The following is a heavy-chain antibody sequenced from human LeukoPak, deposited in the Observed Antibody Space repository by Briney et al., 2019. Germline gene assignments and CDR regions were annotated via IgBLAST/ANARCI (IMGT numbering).Heavy chain of an antibody. CDR3: ARARRVRGVIMSYYYYMDV. V-gene: IGHV1-2*02. J-gene: IGHJ6*03. CDR2: INPNSGGT. D-gene: IGHD3-10*01. Sequence: VSVKVSCKASGYTFTGYYMHWVRQAPGQGLEWMGWINPNSGGTNYAQKFQGRVTMTRDTSISTAYMELSRLRSDDTAVYYCARARRVRGVIMSYYYYMDVWGKGTTVTISS. CDR1: GYTFTGYY.